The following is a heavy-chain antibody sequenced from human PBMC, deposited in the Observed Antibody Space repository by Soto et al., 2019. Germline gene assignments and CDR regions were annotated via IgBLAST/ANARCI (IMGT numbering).Heavy chain of an antibody. D-gene: IGHD3-9*01. J-gene: IGHJ6*03. CDR2: ISSSSSYI. V-gene: IGHV3-21*01. CDR3: ARDQHYDILTGYAPNYYYYYMDV. Sequence: GGSLRLSCAASGFTFSSYSMNWVRQAPGKGLEWVSSISSSSSYIYYADSVKGRFTISRDNAKNSLYLQMNSLRAEDTAVYYCARDQHYDILTGYAPNYYYYYMDVWGKGTTVTVSS. CDR1: GFTFSSYS.